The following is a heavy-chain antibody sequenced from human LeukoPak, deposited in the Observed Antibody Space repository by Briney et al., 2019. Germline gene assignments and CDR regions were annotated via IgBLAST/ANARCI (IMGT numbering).Heavy chain of an antibody. Sequence: GSLRLSCAASGFTVSSNYMSWVRQAPGKGLEWVSVIYSGGSTYYADSVKGRFTISRDNSKNTLYLQMNSLRAEDTAVYYCARDKGIQPDYYYYGMDVWGQGTTVTVSS. CDR1: GFTVSSNY. CDR3: ARDKGIQPDYYYYGMDV. CDR2: IYSGGST. J-gene: IGHJ6*02. V-gene: IGHV3-66*02. D-gene: IGHD1-1*01.